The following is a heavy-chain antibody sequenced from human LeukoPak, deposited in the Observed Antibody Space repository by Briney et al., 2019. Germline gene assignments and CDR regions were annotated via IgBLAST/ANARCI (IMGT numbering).Heavy chain of an antibody. J-gene: IGHJ4*02. Sequence: GGSLRLSCAGSGFTFSSYTMNWVRQAPGKGLEWVSSISSGGTNIYYADSVTGRFTISRDNGKRSLYLQMDSLRVEDTAVYYCTRIGCAGGNSPKAGRALGGYWGQGILVTVSS. CDR1: GFTFSSYT. D-gene: IGHD2-8*02. CDR2: ISSGGTNI. CDR3: TRIGCAGGNSPKAGRALGGY. V-gene: IGHV3-21*01.